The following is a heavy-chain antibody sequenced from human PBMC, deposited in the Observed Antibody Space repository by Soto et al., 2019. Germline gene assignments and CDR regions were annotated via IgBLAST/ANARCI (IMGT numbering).Heavy chain of an antibody. Sequence: SETLSLTCAVYGGSFSGYYWSWIRQPPGKGLEWIGEINHSGSTNYNPSLKSRVTISVDTSKNQFSLKLSSVTAADTAVYYCARGSEPAATEKYYFEYWGQGTLVTVSS. J-gene: IGHJ4*02. CDR2: INHSGST. CDR3: ARGSEPAATEKYYFEY. D-gene: IGHD2-2*01. V-gene: IGHV4-34*01. CDR1: GGSFSGYY.